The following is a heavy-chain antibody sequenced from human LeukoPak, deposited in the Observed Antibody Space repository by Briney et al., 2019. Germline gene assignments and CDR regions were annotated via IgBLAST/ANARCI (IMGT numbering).Heavy chain of an antibody. CDR3: AKDRNYYYDSTLDWFDP. CDR2: ISGSGGST. J-gene: IGHJ5*02. Sequence: GGSQRLSCTACVFTFSSYAMSWVRQAPGKGLEWVSAISGSGGSTYYADSVKGRFTISRDNSKNTLYLQMNSLRAEDTAVYYCAKDRNYYYDSTLDWFDPWGQGTLVTVSS. D-gene: IGHD3-22*01. V-gene: IGHV3-23*01. CDR1: VFTFSSYA.